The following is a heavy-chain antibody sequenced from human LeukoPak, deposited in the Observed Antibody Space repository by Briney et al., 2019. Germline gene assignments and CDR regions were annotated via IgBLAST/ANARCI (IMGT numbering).Heavy chain of an antibody. CDR3: AKGYCSSTSCYGRLDY. CDR2: ISYDGSNK. Sequence: GSLRLSCAASGFTFSSYGMHWVRQAPGKGLEWVAVISYDGSNKYYADSVKGRFTISRDNSKNTLYLQMNSLRAEDTAVYYCAKGYCSSTSCYGRLDYWGQGTLVTVSS. J-gene: IGHJ4*02. V-gene: IGHV3-30*18. CDR1: GFTFSSYG. D-gene: IGHD2-2*01.